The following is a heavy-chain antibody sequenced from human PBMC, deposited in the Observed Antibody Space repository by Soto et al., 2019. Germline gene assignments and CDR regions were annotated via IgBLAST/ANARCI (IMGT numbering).Heavy chain of an antibody. CDR3: ARGRKWSIAARPYYYYYYMDV. CDR2: MNPNSGNT. Sequence: ASVKVSCKASGYTFTSYDINWVRQATGQGLEWMGWMNPNSGNTGYAQKFQGRVTMTRNTSISTAYMELSSLRSEDTAVYYCARGRKWSIAARPYYYYYYMDVWGKGTTVTVSS. D-gene: IGHD6-6*01. J-gene: IGHJ6*03. V-gene: IGHV1-8*01. CDR1: GYTFTSYD.